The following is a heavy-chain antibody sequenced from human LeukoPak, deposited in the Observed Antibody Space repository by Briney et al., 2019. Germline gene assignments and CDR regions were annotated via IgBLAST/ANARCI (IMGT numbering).Heavy chain of an antibody. CDR2: ISGTGGST. Sequence: GGSLRLSCAASGFTFRSYAMSWVRQAPGKGLEWVSAISGTGGSTYYADSVKGRFTISRDNSKTTLYLQVNSLRAEDTAVYYCAKDFAVYSTSYYDYWGQGALVIVSS. CDR1: GFTFRSYA. J-gene: IGHJ4*02. CDR3: AKDFAVYSTSYYDY. V-gene: IGHV3-23*01. D-gene: IGHD6-13*01.